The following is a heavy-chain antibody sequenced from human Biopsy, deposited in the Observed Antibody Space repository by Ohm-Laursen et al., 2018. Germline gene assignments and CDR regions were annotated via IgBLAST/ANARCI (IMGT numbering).Heavy chain of an antibody. D-gene: IGHD1-14*01. V-gene: IGHV4-4*07. J-gene: IGHJ5*02. Sequence: SDTLSFTCTVSGGSLSSYSWSWIRQPAGKGLEWIGKIYTSGITNYNPSLKSRVIMSVDTSKNKFSLRVSSVTAADTAVYYCARDRDRRGWFDPWGQGTLVTVSS. CDR3: ARDRDRRGWFDP. CDR2: IYTSGIT. CDR1: GGSLSSYS.